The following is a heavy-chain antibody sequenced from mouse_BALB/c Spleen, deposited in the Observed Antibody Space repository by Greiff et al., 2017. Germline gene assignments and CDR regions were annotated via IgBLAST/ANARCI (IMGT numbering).Heavy chain of an antibody. Sequence: EVQLQQSGTVLVRPGASAKMSCKASGYSFISYWMHWVIQRPGQGLEWIGAIYPGNSDTSYNQKFKGKAKLTAVTSASTAYMELSSLTNEDSAVYYCTGGLYWYFDVWGAGTTVTVSS. V-gene: IGHV1-5*01. CDR2: IYPGNSDT. J-gene: IGHJ1*01. CDR1: GYSFISYW. CDR3: TGGLYWYFDV.